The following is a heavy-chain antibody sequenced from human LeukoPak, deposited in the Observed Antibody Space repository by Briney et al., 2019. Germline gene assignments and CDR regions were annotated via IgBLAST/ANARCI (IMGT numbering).Heavy chain of an antibody. J-gene: IGHJ4*02. CDR3: AKDLRRGYSSSWYGGDY. D-gene: IGHD6-13*01. Sequence: GGSLRLSCAASGFTFSSYAMSWVRQAPGKGLEWVSAISGSGGSTYYADSVKGRFTISRDNSKNTLYLQMNSLRAEDTAVYYCAKDLRRGYSSSWYGGDYWGQGTLVTVSS. V-gene: IGHV3-23*01. CDR1: GFTFSSYA. CDR2: ISGSGGST.